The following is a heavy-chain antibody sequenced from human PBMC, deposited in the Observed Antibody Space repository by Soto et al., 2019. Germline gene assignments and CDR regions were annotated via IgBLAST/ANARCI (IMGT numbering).Heavy chain of an antibody. CDR2: IKQDGSEK. CDR3: AREAIAARLGPFFDY. CDR1: GFTFSSYW. D-gene: IGHD6-6*01. J-gene: IGHJ4*02. Sequence: SGGSLRLSCAASGFTFSSYWMSWVRQAPGKGLEWVANIKQDGSEKYYVDSVKGRFTISRDNAKNSLYLQMNSLRAEDTAAYYCAREAIAARLGPFFDYWGQGTLVTVSS. V-gene: IGHV3-7*01.